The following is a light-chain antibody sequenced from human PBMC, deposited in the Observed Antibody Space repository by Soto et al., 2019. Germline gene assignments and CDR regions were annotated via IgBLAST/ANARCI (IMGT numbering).Light chain of an antibody. Sequence: DIQLTQSPSFLSASVGDRVTITCRASQGINRFLAWYQQKPGKAPKLLIYAASTLQSGVPSRFSGSGSGTEFTLTISSLQPEDFAIYYCQQLKSNLITFGQGTRLEIK. J-gene: IGKJ5*01. CDR2: AAS. CDR1: QGINRF. CDR3: QQLKSNLIT. V-gene: IGKV1-9*01.